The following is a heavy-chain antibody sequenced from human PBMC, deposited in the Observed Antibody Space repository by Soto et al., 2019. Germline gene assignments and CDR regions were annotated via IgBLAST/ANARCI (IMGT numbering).Heavy chain of an antibody. D-gene: IGHD6-13*01. V-gene: IGHV4-39*01. J-gene: IGHJ4*02. CDR1: GGSISSSSYY. CDR3: ARRQSSSWYGL. CDR2: IYYSGST. Sequence: QLQLQESGPGLVKPSETLSLTCTVSGGSISSSSYYWGWIRQPPGKGLEWIGSIYYSGSTYYNPYLKCRVTISVDTSKNQFSLKLSSVTAADTAVYYCARRQSSSWYGLWGQGTLVTVSS.